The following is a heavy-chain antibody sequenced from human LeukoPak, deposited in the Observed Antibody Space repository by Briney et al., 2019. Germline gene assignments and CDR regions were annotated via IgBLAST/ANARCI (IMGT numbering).Heavy chain of an antibody. Sequence: GGSLRLSCAASGFTFSNHNMNWVRQAPGKGLEWIASISSGSSYNYYANSVKGRFTISRDNAKNSVYLQMNSLRAEDTAIYYCASYYGLDYWGQGTLVTVSS. CDR2: ISSGSSYN. CDR3: ASYYGLDY. D-gene: IGHD4-17*01. V-gene: IGHV3-21*01. CDR1: GFTFSNHN. J-gene: IGHJ4*02.